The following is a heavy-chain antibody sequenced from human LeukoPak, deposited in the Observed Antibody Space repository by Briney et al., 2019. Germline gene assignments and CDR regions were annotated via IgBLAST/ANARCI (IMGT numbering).Heavy chain of an antibody. V-gene: IGHV1-8*02. J-gene: IGHJ5*02. D-gene: IGHD3-16*02. Sequence: ASVKVSCKASGYTFTGYYMHWVRQAPGQGLEWKGWKNPNSGNAGYAQKFQGRVTMTRNTSISTAYMELSSLRSEDTAVYYCARGRGIMITFGGVIVQSNWFDPWGQGTLVTVSS. CDR3: ARGRGIMITFGGVIVQSNWFDP. CDR1: GYTFTGYY. CDR2: KNPNSGNA.